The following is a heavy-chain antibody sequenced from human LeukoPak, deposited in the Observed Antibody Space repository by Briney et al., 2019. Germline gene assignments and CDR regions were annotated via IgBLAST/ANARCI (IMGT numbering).Heavy chain of an antibody. J-gene: IGHJ3*02. V-gene: IGHV3-53*01. CDR3: AGTYYYDKGAFDI. D-gene: IGHD3-22*01. CDR2: TYSGGST. CDR1: GFTFSSYW. Sequence: GGSLRLSCAASGFTFSSYWMSWVRQAPGKGLEWVSVTYSGGSTYYADSVKGRFTISRDNSKNTLYLQMNSLRAEDTAVYYCAGTYYYDKGAFDIWGQGTMVTVSS.